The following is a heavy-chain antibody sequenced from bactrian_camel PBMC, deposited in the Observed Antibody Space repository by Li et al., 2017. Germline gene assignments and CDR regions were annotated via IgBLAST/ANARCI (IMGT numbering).Heavy chain of an antibody. Sequence: HVQLVESGGGSVQAGGSLRLSCVASTYHSNYYCMGWFRQDPGKEREGVATIDSSGRTSYADSVKGRFTISQDNAKKTVYLQMNELKPEDTGVYYCAAKPSHYGGSCDPPPFEYDYRGQGTQVTVS. CDR2: IDSSGRT. CDR1: TYHSNYYC. D-gene: IGHD1*01. V-gene: IGHV3S53*01. CDR3: AAKPSHYGGSCDPPPFEYDY. J-gene: IGHJ4*01.